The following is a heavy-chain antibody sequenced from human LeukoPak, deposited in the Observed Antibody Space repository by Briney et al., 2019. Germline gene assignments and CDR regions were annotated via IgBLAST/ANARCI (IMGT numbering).Heavy chain of an antibody. D-gene: IGHD1-26*01. CDR2: IFYRGST. CDR3: ARSSWSLFDY. CDR1: GDPISSRSYY. V-gene: IGHV4-39*07. J-gene: IGHJ4*02. Sequence: PSETLSLTCTVSGDPISSRSYYWDWIRQPPGGGLEWIGRIFYRGSTYYNPSLKSRVTISLDTSKNQFSLTLSSVTAADTAVFYCARSSWSLFDYWGQGTLVTVSS.